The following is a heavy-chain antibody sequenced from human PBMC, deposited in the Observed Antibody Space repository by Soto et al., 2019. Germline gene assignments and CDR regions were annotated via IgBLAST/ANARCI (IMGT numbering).Heavy chain of an antibody. V-gene: IGHV3-30*01. J-gene: IGHJ4*02. D-gene: IGHD3-10*02. CDR3: ARDSRVDVPDYFDN. CDR2: IGSDGTHK. CDR1: TIPSCA. Sequence: TIPSCAIHWIRQAPGKGLEWVAVIGSDGTHKYYGDSVQGRFTISRDTSQNMVFLQMDRLTAEDTALYYCARDSRVDVPDYFDNWGQGTLVTVSS.